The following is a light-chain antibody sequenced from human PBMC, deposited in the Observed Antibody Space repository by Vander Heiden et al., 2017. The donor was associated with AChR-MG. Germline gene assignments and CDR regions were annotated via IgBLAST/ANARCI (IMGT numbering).Light chain of an antibody. V-gene: IGKV3-11*01. Sequence: EHALTPSPATLSLSPGERATLSCRASQSVSSYLAWYQQKPGQAPRLLIYDASNSATGIPARFSGSGSGTDFTLTISSLEPEDFAVYYCQQRSNWPLSFTFGPGTKVDIK. CDR2: DAS. CDR1: QSVSSY. J-gene: IGKJ3*01. CDR3: QQRSNWPLSFT.